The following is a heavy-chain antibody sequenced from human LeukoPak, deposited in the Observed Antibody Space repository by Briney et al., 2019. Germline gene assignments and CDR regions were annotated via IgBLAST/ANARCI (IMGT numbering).Heavy chain of an antibody. D-gene: IGHD3-3*01. CDR3: ARGIFFTITAPDS. J-gene: IGHJ4*02. CDR2: IFSSGNT. CDR1: GGSISSYY. V-gene: IGHV4-4*07. Sequence: PSETLSLTCTVSGGSISSYYWSWIRQPAGKGLEWIGRIFSSGNTNYNPSLRSRVTMSVDTSKNQFSLKLTSLTAADTAVYYCARGIFFTITAPDSWGQGTLVTVSS.